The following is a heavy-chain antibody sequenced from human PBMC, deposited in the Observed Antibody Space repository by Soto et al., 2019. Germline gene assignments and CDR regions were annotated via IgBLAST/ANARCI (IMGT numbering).Heavy chain of an antibody. J-gene: IGHJ6*02. CDR2: IYYSGDT. D-gene: IGHD2-21*02. CDR1: GGSINSGAHY. V-gene: IGHV4-31*03. CDR3: ARDLWGYCGTDCYPLDV. Sequence: PSETLSLTCTVSGGSINSGAHYWSWVRQHPGKGLEWIGYIYYSGDTQYNPSLKSRVTISLDTPKNQFSLRLNSVTAADTAVYYCARDLWGYCGTDCYPLDVWGQRTTVTGSS.